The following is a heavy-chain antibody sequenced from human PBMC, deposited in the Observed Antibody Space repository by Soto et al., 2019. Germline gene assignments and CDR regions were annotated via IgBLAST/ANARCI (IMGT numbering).Heavy chain of an antibody. CDR2: IIPILGIA. CDR3: ASPLSSPLVVAATPVDYFQH. CDR1: GGTFSSYT. D-gene: IGHD2-15*01. J-gene: IGHJ1*01. Sequence: ASVKVSCKASGGTFSSYTISWVRQAPGQGLEWMGRIIPILGIANYAQKFQGRVTITADKSTSTAYMELSSLRSEDTAVYYCASPLSSPLVVAATPVDYFQHWGQGTLVTVSS. V-gene: IGHV1-69*02.